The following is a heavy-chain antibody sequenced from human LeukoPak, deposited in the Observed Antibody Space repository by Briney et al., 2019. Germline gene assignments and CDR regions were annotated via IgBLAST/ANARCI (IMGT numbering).Heavy chain of an antibody. Sequence: GGTLRLSCAASGFTFSSYGMSWVRQAPGKGLEWVANIKQDGSEKYYVDSVKGRFTISRDNAKNSLYLQMNSLRAEDTAVYYCARAYYDSSGYPYWGQGTLVTVSS. V-gene: IGHV3-7*01. CDR3: ARAYYDSSGYPY. CDR2: IKQDGSEK. CDR1: GFTFSSYG. J-gene: IGHJ4*02. D-gene: IGHD3-22*01.